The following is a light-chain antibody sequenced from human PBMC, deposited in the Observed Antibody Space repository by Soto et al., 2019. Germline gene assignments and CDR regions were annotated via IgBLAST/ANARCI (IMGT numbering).Light chain of an antibody. V-gene: IGKV3-20*01. CDR2: GAS. CDR3: QQYLTSPKT. Sequence: DIVLTQSPDTLSLSPGERATLSCRASQSVSSSNFAWYQQKPAQAPRLLIYGASRRAPGIPERFSGSGSGTDFTLTISRLEPEDFAVYYWQQYLTSPKTFGQGTKVEIK. CDR1: QSVSSSN. J-gene: IGKJ1*01.